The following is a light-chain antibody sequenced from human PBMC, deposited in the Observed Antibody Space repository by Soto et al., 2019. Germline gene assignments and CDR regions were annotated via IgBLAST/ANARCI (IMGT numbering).Light chain of an antibody. V-gene: IGKV1-5*03. CDR1: QSISSW. CDR2: KAS. J-gene: IGKJ1*01. Sequence: DIQMTQSPSTLSASVGDRVTITCRASQSISSWLDWYQQKPGKAPKLLIYKASSLESGVPSRFSGCGSGTEFTLTISSLQPDDFATYYCQQYNSYPWTFGQGTKVEIK. CDR3: QQYNSYPWT.